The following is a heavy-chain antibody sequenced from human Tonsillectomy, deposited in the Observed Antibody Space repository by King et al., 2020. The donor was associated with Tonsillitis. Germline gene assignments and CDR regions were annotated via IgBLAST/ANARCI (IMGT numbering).Heavy chain of an antibody. D-gene: IGHD2-2*01. Sequence: QLQESGPGLVKPSQTLSLTCTVSGGSISSGRYYWSWIRQPAGEGLEWIWRIYTSGSTNYNPSLKSRVPMSVDRSKNQFSLKLSALTAADTAVYYCARVGWAACSSTSFYLTQAFDIWGQGTMVTVSS. J-gene: IGHJ3*02. CDR2: IYTSGST. CDR3: ARVGWAACSSTSFYLTQAFDI. V-gene: IGHV4-61*02. CDR1: GGSISSGRYY.